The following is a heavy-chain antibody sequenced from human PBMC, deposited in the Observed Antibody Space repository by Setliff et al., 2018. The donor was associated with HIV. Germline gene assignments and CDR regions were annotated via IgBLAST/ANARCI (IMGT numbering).Heavy chain of an antibody. CDR3: ARGRTQWPNYNYFDP. J-gene: IGHJ5*02. Sequence: PSETLSLTCTVSGDSINTHYWSWIRQPPGKGLEWIGCISHSGNTSFNPSLNSRVTISLDTSKNQFSLKLSSLTAADTAVYYCARGRTQWPNYNYFDPWGLGTLVTVSS. CDR2: ISHSGNT. CDR1: GDSINTHY. D-gene: IGHD6-19*01. V-gene: IGHV4-59*08.